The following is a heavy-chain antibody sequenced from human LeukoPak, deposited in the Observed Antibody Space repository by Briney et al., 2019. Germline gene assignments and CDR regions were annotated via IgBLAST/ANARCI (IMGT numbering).Heavy chain of an antibody. J-gene: IGHJ4*02. CDR3: ATTPGKLWFGELSR. V-gene: IGHV1-18*01. Sequence: ASVKLSCKAAGYTFTSYGISWVRQAPGQGLEWMGWISAYNGNTNYAQKLQGRVTMTTDTSTSTAYMELRSLRSEDTAIYYCATTPGKLWFGELSRWGQGALVTVSS. D-gene: IGHD3-10*01. CDR2: ISAYNGNT. CDR1: GYTFTSYG.